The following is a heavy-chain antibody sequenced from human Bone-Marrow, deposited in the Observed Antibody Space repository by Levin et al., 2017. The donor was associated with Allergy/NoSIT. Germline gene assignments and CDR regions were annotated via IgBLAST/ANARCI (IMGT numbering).Heavy chain of an antibody. CDR1: GGSFSGYY. CDR2: INHSGST. CDR3: ARGGWLHLLRFDY. Sequence: SETLSLTCAVYGGSFSGYYWSWIRQPPGKGLEWIGEINHSGSTNYNPSLKSRVTISVDTSKNQFSLKLSSVTAADTAVYYCARGGWLHLLRFDYWGQGTLVTVSS. V-gene: IGHV4-34*01. D-gene: IGHD5-24*01. J-gene: IGHJ4*02.